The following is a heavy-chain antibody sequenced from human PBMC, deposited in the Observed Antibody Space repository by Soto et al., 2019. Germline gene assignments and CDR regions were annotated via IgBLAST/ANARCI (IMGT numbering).Heavy chain of an antibody. D-gene: IGHD2-8*01. CDR2: INHSGST. Sequence: PSETLSLTCAVSGGSFSGYYWSWIRQPPGKGLEWIGEINHSGSTNYNPSLKSRVTISVDTSKNQFSLKLSSVTAADTAVYYCARGYCTNGVCYDYYGMDVWGQGTTVTVSS. CDR3: ARGYCTNGVCYDYYGMDV. V-gene: IGHV4-34*01. J-gene: IGHJ6*02. CDR1: GGSFSGYY.